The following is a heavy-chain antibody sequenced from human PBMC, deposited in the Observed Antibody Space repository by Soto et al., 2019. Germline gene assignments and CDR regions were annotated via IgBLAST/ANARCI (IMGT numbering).Heavy chain of an antibody. J-gene: IGHJ6*02. CDR2: IYYSGST. V-gene: IGHV4-39*01. Sequence: SETLSLTCTVSGGSISSSSYYWGWIRQPPGKGLEWIGSIYYSGSTYYNPSLKSRVTISVDTSKNQFSLKLSSVTAADTAVYYCARHSSGWYGNYYYGMDVWGQGTTVTVSS. D-gene: IGHD6-19*01. CDR1: GGSISSSSYY. CDR3: ARHSSGWYGNYYYGMDV.